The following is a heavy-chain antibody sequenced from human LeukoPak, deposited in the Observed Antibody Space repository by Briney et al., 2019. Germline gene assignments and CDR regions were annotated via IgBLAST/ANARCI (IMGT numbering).Heavy chain of an antibody. CDR3: ACGIAARETFDY. D-gene: IGHD6-6*01. CDR2: ISAYNGNT. CDR1: GYTFTSYG. J-gene: IGHJ4*02. Sequence: ASVKVSFKASGYTFTSYGISWVRRAPGQGLEWMGWISAYNGNTNYAQKLQGRVTMTTDTSTSTAYMELRSLRSDDTAVYYCACGIAARETFDYWGQGTLVTVSS. V-gene: IGHV1-18*01.